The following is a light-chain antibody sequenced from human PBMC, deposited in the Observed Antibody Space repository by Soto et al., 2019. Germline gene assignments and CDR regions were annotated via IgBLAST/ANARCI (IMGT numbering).Light chain of an antibody. CDR3: QQSIDLPRT. V-gene: IGKV3-20*01. CDR1: QSVRSNS. Sequence: EIVLTQSPGTLSLSPGERATLSCRASQSVRSNSLAWFQQKPGQAPRLLMYGASNRATGIPDRFSGSGSGTDFTLTISRLEPEDFAVYYCQQSIDLPRTFGQGTKVDIK. CDR2: GAS. J-gene: IGKJ1*01.